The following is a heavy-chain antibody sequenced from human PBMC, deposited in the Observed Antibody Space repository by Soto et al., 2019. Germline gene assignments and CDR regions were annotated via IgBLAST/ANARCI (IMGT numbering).Heavy chain of an antibody. CDR1: GFTFSSYA. V-gene: IGHV3-23*01. Sequence: EVQLLESGGGLVQPGGSLRLSCAASGFTFSSYAMSWVRQAPGKGLEWVSAISGSGGSTYYADSVKGRFTISRDNSKNTLYLQMNSVRAEDTAVYYCAKSRAGIQLWYKYYFDYWGQGTLVTVSS. CDR3: AKSRAGIQLWYKYYFDY. CDR2: ISGSGGST. D-gene: IGHD5-18*01. J-gene: IGHJ4*02.